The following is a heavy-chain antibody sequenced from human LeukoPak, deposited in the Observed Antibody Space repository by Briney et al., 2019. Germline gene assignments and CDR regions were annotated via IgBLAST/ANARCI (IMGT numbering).Heavy chain of an antibody. D-gene: IGHD6-19*01. J-gene: IGHJ3*02. V-gene: IGHV4-34*01. Sequence: SETLSLTCAVYGGSFSGNFWTWLRQPPGKGLEWIGEINYSGSTNYNPSLKSRVTISLDTSKKQFSLRLTSVTAADTAVYYCARRGEVVAGIERVDAFDIWGLGTMVTVSS. CDR2: INYSGST. CDR1: GGSFSGNF. CDR3: ARRGEVVAGIERVDAFDI.